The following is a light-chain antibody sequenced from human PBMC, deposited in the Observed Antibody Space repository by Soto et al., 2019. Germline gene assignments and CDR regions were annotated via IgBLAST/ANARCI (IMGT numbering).Light chain of an antibody. V-gene: IGLV2-8*01. CDR1: SSDVGGYNF. Sequence: QSALTQPPSASGSPGQSVTVSCTGSSSDVGGYNFVSWYQQHPGKAPKLIIYEVSERPSGVPGRFSGSKSGNTASLTVSGLQAEDEAEYYCSSYAGSNNLVFGGGTQLTVL. J-gene: IGLJ2*01. CDR2: EVS. CDR3: SSYAGSNNLV.